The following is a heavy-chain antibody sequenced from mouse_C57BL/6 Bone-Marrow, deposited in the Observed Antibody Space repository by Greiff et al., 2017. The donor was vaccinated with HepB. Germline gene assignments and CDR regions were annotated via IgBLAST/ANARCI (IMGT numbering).Heavy chain of an antibody. Sequence: QVQLQQSGPELVKPGASVKISCKASGYTFTDYYINWVKQRPGQGLEWIGWIYPGSGNTKYNEKFKGKATLTVDTSSSTAYMQLSSLTSEDSAVYFCARYPYYYGSSLAWFAYGGQGTLVTVSA. V-gene: IGHV1-84*01. CDR3: ARYPYYYGSSLAWFAY. J-gene: IGHJ3*01. CDR1: GYTFTDYY. CDR2: IYPGSGNT. D-gene: IGHD1-1*01.